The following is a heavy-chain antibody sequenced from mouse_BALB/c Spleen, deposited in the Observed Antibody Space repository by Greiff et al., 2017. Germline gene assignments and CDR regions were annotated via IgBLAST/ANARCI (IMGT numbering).Heavy chain of an antibody. D-gene: IGHD1-1*01. Sequence: EVKLVESGGGLVQPGGSRKLSCAASGFTFSSFGMHWVRQAPEKGLEWVAYISSGSSTIYYADTVKGRFTISRDNPKNTLFLQVTSLRSEDTAMYYCARDYYGSSYGFAYWGQGTLVTVSA. V-gene: IGHV5-17*02. J-gene: IGHJ3*01. CDR2: ISSGSSTI. CDR1: GFTFSSFG. CDR3: ARDYYGSSYGFAY.